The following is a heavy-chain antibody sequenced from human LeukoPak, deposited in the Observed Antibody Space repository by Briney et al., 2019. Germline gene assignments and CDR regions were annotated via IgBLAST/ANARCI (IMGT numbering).Heavy chain of an antibody. J-gene: IGHJ6*02. D-gene: IGHD4-17*01. V-gene: IGHV3-30-3*01. CDR3: ARAETVTTYYGMDV. CDR2: ISYDGSNK. Sequence: GRSLRLSCAVSGFTFSSYAMHWVRQAPGKGLEWVAVISYDGSNKYYADSVKGRFTISRDNSKNTLYLQMNSLRAEDTAVYYCARAETVTTYYGMDVWGQGTTVTVSS. CDR1: GFTFSSYA.